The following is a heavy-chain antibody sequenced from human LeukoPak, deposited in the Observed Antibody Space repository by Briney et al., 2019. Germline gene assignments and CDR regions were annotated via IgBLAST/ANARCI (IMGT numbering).Heavy chain of an antibody. J-gene: IGHJ3*02. V-gene: IGHV3-74*01. Sequence: GGSLRLSCAACGFTFSSYWMHWVRQAPGKGLGWVSRINSDGSSTIYADSVKGRFTISRDNAKNTLYLQMNSLRAEDTAVYYCARELGYCSSTSCYQYAFDIWGQGTMVTVSS. CDR2: INSDGSST. CDR3: ARELGYCSSTSCYQYAFDI. CDR1: GFTFSSYW. D-gene: IGHD2-2*01.